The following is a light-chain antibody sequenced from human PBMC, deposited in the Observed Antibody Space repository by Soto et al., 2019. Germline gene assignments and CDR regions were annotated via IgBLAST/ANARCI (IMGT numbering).Light chain of an antibody. CDR1: QGIRNY. Sequence: DIQLTQSPSFLSASVGDRVTITCRASQGIRNYLAWYQQKPGRAPKLLIYIASTLQSGVPSRFSGSYSGTEFTLTITSLQPEDFATYYCQQVNSYPITFGHGTRLEIK. CDR3: QQVNSYPIT. CDR2: IAS. V-gene: IGKV1-9*01. J-gene: IGKJ5*01.